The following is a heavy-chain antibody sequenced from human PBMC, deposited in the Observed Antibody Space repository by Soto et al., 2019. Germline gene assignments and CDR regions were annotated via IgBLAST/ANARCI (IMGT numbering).Heavy chain of an antibody. CDR3: ARGDRGAFDL. J-gene: IGHJ3*01. CDR1: GFTFSYYW. Sequence: EVQLVESGGGLVQPGESLRLSCAASGFTFSYYWMHWVRQAPGKGLVWVSRIHSDGSSTTYADSVKGRFTISRDNARNKLYLKMNSLRAEDTAVYYCARGDRGAFDLWGQGTVVTVSS. D-gene: IGHD1-26*01. V-gene: IGHV3-74*01. CDR2: IHSDGSST.